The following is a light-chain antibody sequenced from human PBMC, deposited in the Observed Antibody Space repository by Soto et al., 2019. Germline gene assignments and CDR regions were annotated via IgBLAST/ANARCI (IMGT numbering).Light chain of an antibody. V-gene: IGLV1-40*01. Sequence: QSVLTQPPSVSGAPGQRVTISCTGSSSNIGAGYDVHWYQQLPGTAPKLLISGNSNRPSGVPDRFSGSKSATSASLAITGLQAEDEADYYCQSYDTGLSGSVFGGGTKLTVL. CDR1: SSNIGAGYD. CDR2: GNS. J-gene: IGLJ2*01. CDR3: QSYDTGLSGSV.